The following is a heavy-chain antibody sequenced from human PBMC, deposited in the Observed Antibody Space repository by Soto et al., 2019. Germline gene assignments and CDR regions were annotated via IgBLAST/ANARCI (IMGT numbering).Heavy chain of an antibody. CDR1: GGSISSYY. Sequence: ETLSLTGTFSGGSISSYYWSWIRQPAWKLLDWFWLIYTSGSTNYNPSLKSRVTMSVDTSKNQFYLKLSSVTAADTAVYYCAREQTYCSSTSCYRGRNYYYGMDVWGQGTTVTVSS. J-gene: IGHJ6*02. CDR3: AREQTYCSSTSCYRGRNYYYGMDV. V-gene: IGHV4-4*07. CDR2: IYTSGST. D-gene: IGHD2-2*02.